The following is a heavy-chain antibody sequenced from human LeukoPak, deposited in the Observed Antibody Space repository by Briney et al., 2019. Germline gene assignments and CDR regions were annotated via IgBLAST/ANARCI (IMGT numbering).Heavy chain of an antibody. D-gene: IGHD6-19*01. CDR3: AHRRGGGIDGGWYVPANFGY. J-gene: IGHJ4*02. Sequence: ESGPTLVKPTQTLTLTCSFSGFSLSTSGVGVGWIRQPPGKALEWLAFIYWDDDKRYSPSLKSRLTITKDTSKNQVVLTMTNMDPVDTATYYCAHRRGGGIDGGWYVPANFGYWGQGTLVTVSS. V-gene: IGHV2-5*02. CDR2: IYWDDDK. CDR1: GFSLSTSGVG.